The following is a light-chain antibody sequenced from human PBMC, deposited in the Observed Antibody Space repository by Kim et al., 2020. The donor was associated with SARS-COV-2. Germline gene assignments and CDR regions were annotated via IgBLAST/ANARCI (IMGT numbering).Light chain of an antibody. CDR2: YDS. J-gene: IGLJ2*01. Sequence: SYELTQPPSVSVAPGKTARITCGGNNIGSKSVHWYQQKPGQAPVLVIYYDSDRPSGIPERFSGSNSGNTATLTISRVEAGDEADYYCQVWDSSSDHVVFGGGTQLNV. CDR3: QVWDSSSDHVV. V-gene: IGLV3-21*04. CDR1: NIGSKS.